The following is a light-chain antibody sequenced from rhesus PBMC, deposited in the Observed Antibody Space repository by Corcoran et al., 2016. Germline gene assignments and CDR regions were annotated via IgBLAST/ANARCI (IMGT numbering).Light chain of an antibody. CDR3: QRYSSSPWT. V-gene: IGKV1-22*01. J-gene: IGKJ1*01. Sequence: DIQMTQSPSSLSASVGDIVTITCRASQSISNCLAWYQQKPGKSPKLLIHKASSLQGGVPSRFSGGGSGKDFTLTMSSLQYEDFATYYCQRYSSSPWTFGQGTKVEIK. CDR2: KAS. CDR1: QSISNC.